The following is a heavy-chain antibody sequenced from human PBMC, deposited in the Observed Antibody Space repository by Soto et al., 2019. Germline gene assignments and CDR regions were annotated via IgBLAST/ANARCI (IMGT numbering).Heavy chain of an antibody. D-gene: IGHD5-18*01. J-gene: IGHJ6*02. CDR1: GFTFSNYG. CDR3: ATVPYVGYSDLVHYYGMAF. Sequence: QVQLVESGGGVVQPGRSLRLSCAASGFTFSNYGMHWVRQAPGKGLEWVALISYDGSNKNYADSAKGRFTISRDNSETTLYLQMDRLRAADTAVSDCATVPYVGYSDLVHYYGMAFWGHGTTVTVSS. V-gene: IGHV3-30*03. CDR2: ISYDGSNK.